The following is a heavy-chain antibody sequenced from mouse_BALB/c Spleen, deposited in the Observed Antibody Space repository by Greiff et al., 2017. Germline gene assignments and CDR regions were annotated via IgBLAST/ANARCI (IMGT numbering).Heavy chain of an antibody. CDR3: AREWHYGNSWFAY. J-gene: IGHJ3*01. D-gene: IGHD2-1*01. CDR1: GYTFTSYV. V-gene: IGHV1-14*01. CDR2: INPYNDGT. Sequence: EVQLQQSGPELVKPGASVKMSCKASGYTFTSYVMHWVKQKPGQGLEWIGYINPYNDGTKYNEKFKGKATLTSDKSSSTAYMELSSLTSEDSAVYYCAREWHYGNSWFAYWGQGTLVTVSA.